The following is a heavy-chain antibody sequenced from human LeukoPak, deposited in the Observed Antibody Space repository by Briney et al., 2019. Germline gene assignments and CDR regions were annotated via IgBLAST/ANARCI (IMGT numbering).Heavy chain of an antibody. D-gene: IGHD1-26*01. J-gene: IGHJ6*03. V-gene: IGHV3-23*01. Sequence: GGSLRLSCAASGFTFSNYGMSWVRQAPGKGLEWVSAISGSGGSTYYADSVKGRFTISRDNSKNTLYLQMNSLRAEDTAVYYCAKAFLSGSYNYYYYMDVWGKGTTVTVSS. CDR2: ISGSGGST. CDR1: GFTFSNYG. CDR3: AKAFLSGSYNYYYYMDV.